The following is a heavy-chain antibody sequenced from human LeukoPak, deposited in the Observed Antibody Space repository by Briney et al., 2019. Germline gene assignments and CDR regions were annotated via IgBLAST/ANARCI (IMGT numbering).Heavy chain of an antibody. D-gene: IGHD5-24*01. CDR3: ARGDDGDKYYFDY. J-gene: IGHJ4*02. V-gene: IGHV1-2*02. CDR2: INPNSGGT. CDR1: GYTFTGYY. Sequence: ASVKVSCKASGYTFTGYYMHWVRQAPGQGLEWMGWINPNSGGTNYAQKLQGRVTMTTDTSTSTAYMELRSLRSDDTAVYYCARGDDGDKYYFDYWGQGTLVTVSS.